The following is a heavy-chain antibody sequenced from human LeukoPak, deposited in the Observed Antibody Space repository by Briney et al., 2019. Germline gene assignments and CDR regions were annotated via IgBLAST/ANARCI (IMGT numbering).Heavy chain of an antibody. J-gene: IGHJ4*02. V-gene: IGHV4-59*01. CDR1: GGSISSYY. CDR2: IYYSGST. D-gene: IGHD3-22*01. Sequence: SETLSLTCTVSGGSISSYYWSWIRQPPGKGLEWIGYIYYSGSTNYNPSLKSRVTISVDTSKNQFSLKLSSVTAADTAVYYCARDHVTGYYDSSGYYFDYWGQGTLVTVSS. CDR3: ARDHVTGYYDSSGYYFDY.